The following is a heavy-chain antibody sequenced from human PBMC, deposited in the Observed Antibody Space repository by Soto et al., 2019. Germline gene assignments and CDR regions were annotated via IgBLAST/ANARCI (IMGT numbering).Heavy chain of an antibody. Sequence: SETLSLTCTVSGGSISSYYWSWIWQPPGKGLEWIGYIYYSGSTNYNPSLKSRVTISVDTSKNQFSLKLRSVTAADTAVYYCARPTSWFADILWGQGTLVTVSS. D-gene: IGHD3-10*01. J-gene: IGHJ4*02. CDR1: GGSISSYY. V-gene: IGHV4-59*08. CDR2: IYYSGST. CDR3: ARPTSWFADIL.